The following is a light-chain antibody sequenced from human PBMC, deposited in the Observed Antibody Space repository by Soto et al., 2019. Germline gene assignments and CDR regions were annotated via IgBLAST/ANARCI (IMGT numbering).Light chain of an antibody. CDR3: QQYNSYIT. CDR1: QSIDRW. J-gene: IGKJ4*01. CDR2: DSS. Sequence: DIQMTQSPPTLSASVGDRVTITCRASQSIDRWLAWYQQKPGKAPKLLIYDSSSLEGGVPSRFSGSGSGTEFTPTLSSLQSDDFATYYCQQYNSYITFGGGTKVDIK. V-gene: IGKV1-5*01.